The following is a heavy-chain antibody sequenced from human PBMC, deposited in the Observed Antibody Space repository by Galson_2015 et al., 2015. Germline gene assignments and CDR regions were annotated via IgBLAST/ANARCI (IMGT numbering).Heavy chain of an antibody. D-gene: IGHD4-17*01. CDR2: IYSDGCS. CDR3: ARAPLRDYGDYLDY. J-gene: IGHJ4*02. V-gene: IGHV3-53*01. CDR1: GFTVATHY. Sequence: SLRLSCAASGFTVATHYMSWVRQAPGKGLEWVSVIYSDGCSFYGDSVTGRFAISRDSSKNALYLQMNSLRAEDTAVYYCARAPLRDYGDYLDYWGQGALVTVSS.